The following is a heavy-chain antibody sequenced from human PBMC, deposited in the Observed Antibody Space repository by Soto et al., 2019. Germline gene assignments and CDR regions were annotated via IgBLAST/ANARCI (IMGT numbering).Heavy chain of an antibody. Sequence: HPVGSLRLSCAASGFTFSSYWMSWVRQAPGKGLEWVANIKQDGSEKYYVDSVKGRFTISRDNAKNSLYLQMNSLRAEDTAVYYCARSQRSTRYFDYGDYGYYGMDVWGQGTTVTVSS. V-gene: IGHV3-7*03. CDR3: ARSQRSTRYFDYGDYGYYGMDV. D-gene: IGHD4-17*01. CDR2: IKQDGSEK. CDR1: GFTFSSYW. J-gene: IGHJ6*02.